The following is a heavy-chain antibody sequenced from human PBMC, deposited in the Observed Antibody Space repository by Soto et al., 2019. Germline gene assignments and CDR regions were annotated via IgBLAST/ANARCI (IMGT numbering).Heavy chain of an antibody. Sequence: ASVKVSCKASGYTFSDFDINWLRQAAGQGPEWMGWMNAKSGDTFSAQRLQGKFNMTWDTSLSTAYMEVGSLTSDDAAIYYCATGNHFNYAGFDVWGQGTTVTVSS. CDR3: ATGNHFNYAGFDV. V-gene: IGHV1-8*01. D-gene: IGHD3-16*01. CDR2: MNAKSGDT. CDR1: GYTFSDFD. J-gene: IGHJ6*02.